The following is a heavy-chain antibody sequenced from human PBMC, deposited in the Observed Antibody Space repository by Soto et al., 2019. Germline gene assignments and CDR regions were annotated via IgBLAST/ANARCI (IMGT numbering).Heavy chain of an antibody. Sequence: QVQLVESGGGVVQPWRSLRLSCAASGFTFSSYAMHWVRQAPGKGLEWVAVISYDGSNKYYADSVKGRFTISRDNSKNTLYLQMNSLRAEDTAVYYCAREGPYCISTSCYLVYGMDVWCQGTTVTVSS. CDR3: AREGPYCISTSCYLVYGMDV. V-gene: IGHV3-30-3*01. CDR2: ISYDGSNK. J-gene: IGHJ6*02. D-gene: IGHD2-2*01. CDR1: GFTFSSYA.